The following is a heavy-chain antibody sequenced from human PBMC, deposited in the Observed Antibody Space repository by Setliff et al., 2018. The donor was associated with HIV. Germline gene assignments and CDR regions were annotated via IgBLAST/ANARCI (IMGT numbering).Heavy chain of an antibody. V-gene: IGHV3-33*06. D-gene: IGHD2-21*02. CDR2: LWYDGSNK. CDR1: GFIFSSFG. Sequence: GGSLRLSCAASGFIFSSFGMHWVRQAPGMGLEWVAVLWYDGSNKKYEESVKGRFTISRDNSKNTLYLQMDSLRAEDTAVYYCAKDSSGGDRKASAFDIWGQGTLVTVSS. CDR3: AKDSSGGDRKASAFDI. J-gene: IGHJ3*02.